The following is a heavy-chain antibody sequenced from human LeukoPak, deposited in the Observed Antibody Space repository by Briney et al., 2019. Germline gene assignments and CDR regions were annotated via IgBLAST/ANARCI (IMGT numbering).Heavy chain of an antibody. V-gene: IGHV3-7*03. CDR2: INHNGNVN. D-gene: IGHD3-16*01. CDR1: GFTFSSYS. CDR3: ARGGGLDV. Sequence: PRGSLRLSCAASGFTFSSYSMNWVRQAPGKGLEWVASINHNGNVNYYVDSVKGRFTISRDNAKNSLYLQMSNLRAEDTAVYFCARGGGLDVWGQGATVTVSS. J-gene: IGHJ6*02.